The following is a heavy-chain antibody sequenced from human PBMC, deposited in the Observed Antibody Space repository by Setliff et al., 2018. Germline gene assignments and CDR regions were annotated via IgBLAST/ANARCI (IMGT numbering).Heavy chain of an antibody. CDR1: GYNFINYW. J-gene: IGHJ3*02. Sequence: PGESLKISCKGSGYNFINYWIGWVRQMPGKGLEWMGIIYPGDSDTRYSPSFQGQVTISADKSISTAYLQWSSLKASDTAMYYCARQGRPKYDILTGFAYGDAFDIWGQGTMVTVSS. V-gene: IGHV5-51*01. CDR2: IYPGDSDT. CDR3: ARQGRPKYDILTGFAYGDAFDI. D-gene: IGHD3-9*01.